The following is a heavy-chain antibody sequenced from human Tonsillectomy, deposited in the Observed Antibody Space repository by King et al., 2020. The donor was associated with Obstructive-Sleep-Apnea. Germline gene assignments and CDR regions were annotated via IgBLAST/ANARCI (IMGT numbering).Heavy chain of an antibody. J-gene: IGHJ4*02. CDR2: IISSSSTL. CDR1: GFTFSSYS. V-gene: IGHV3-48*04. CDR3: ARVLSLDY. Sequence: DVQLVESGGGLVQPGGSLRLSCAASGFTFSSYSMNWVRQAPGKGPEWGSYIISSSSTLYYADSVKGRFTISRDNAKNSLYLQMNSLRAEETAVYYCARVLSLDYWGQGTLVTVSS. D-gene: IGHD2/OR15-2a*01.